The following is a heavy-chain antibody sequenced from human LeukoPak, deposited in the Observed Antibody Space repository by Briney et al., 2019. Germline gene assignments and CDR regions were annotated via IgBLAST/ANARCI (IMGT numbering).Heavy chain of an antibody. CDR1: GYTFTSYG. D-gene: IGHD6-19*01. Sequence: ASVKVSCKASGYTFTSYGISWVRQAPGQGLEWMGWMNPNSGNTGYAQKFQGRVTMTRNTSISTAYMELSSLRSEDTAVYYCARASSGWYFDYWGQGTLVTVSS. CDR3: ARASSGWYFDY. CDR2: MNPNSGNT. V-gene: IGHV1-8*02. J-gene: IGHJ4*02.